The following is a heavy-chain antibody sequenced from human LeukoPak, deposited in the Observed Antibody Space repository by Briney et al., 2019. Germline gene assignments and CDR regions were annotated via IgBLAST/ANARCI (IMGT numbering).Heavy chain of an antibody. CDR2: ISSSSSYI. CDR1: GFTFSSYS. CDR3: ARDESEDIFDP. V-gene: IGHV3-21*01. Sequence: GGSLRLSCAASGFTFSSYSMNWVRQAPGKGLEWVSSISSSSSYIYYADSVKGRFTISRDNAKNSLYLQMNSLRAEDTAVYYCARDESEDIFDPWGQGTLVTVSS. J-gene: IGHJ5*02. D-gene: IGHD3-3*01.